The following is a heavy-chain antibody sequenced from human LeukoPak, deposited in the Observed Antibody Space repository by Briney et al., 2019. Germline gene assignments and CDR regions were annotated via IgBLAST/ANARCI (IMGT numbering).Heavy chain of an antibody. V-gene: IGHV1-18*01. CDR3: ARYDGDRPLNKYHMDV. CDR1: GYTFSSYG. J-gene: IGHJ6*03. CDR2: ISGYNDNT. D-gene: IGHD4-17*01. Sequence: ASVKVSCKASGYTFSSYGISWVRQAPGQGLEWMGWISGYNDNTNYAQNFQGRVIMTTDISTSTAYMELRSLRSDDTAVYYCARYDGDRPLNKYHMDVWGKGTTVTISS.